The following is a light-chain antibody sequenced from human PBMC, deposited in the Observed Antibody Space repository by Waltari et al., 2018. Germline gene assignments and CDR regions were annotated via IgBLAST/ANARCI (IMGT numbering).Light chain of an antibody. J-gene: IGLJ3*02. V-gene: IGLV2-23*01. CDR1: SSDVGNYNL. CDR2: DDN. CDR3: CSYAGSYTWV. Sequence: QSALTQPASVSGSPGQSITISCTGTSSDVGNYNLVSWYQQYPGKAPKVRIYDDNRRPSGVSDRFSGSKSGNTASLTISGVQAEDEADYYCCSYAGSYTWVFGGGTKLTVL.